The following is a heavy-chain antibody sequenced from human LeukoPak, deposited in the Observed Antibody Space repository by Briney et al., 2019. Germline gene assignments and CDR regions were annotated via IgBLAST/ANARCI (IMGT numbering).Heavy chain of an antibody. CDR1: GGTFSSYA. D-gene: IGHD3-9*01. CDR3: ARDGSDILTGYYKAPLDY. J-gene: IGHJ4*02. Sequence: SVKVSCKASGGTFSSYAISWVRQAPGQGLEWMGGIIPIFGTANYAQKFQGRVTITADESTSTAYMELSSLRSEDTAVYYCARDGSDILTGYYKAPLDYWGQGTLVTVSS. CDR2: IIPIFGTA. V-gene: IGHV1-69*01.